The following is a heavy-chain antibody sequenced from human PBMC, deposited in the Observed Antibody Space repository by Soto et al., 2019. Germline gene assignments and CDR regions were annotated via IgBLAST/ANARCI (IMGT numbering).Heavy chain of an antibody. CDR1: GYTFTNYY. V-gene: IGHV1-46*03. Sequence: QVQLVQSGAEVKKPGASVRVSCKASGYTFTNYYIDWVRQAPGQGLEWMGIINHNGGSTTYVQKYQGRVTMTRDTSTSTVYMELSSLGSVDTAVYYCARAAWTTVIYCLSDVFDVWGQGTMVTVSS. CDR2: INHNGGST. D-gene: IGHD4-4*01. CDR3: ARAAWTTVIYCLSDVFDV. J-gene: IGHJ3*01.